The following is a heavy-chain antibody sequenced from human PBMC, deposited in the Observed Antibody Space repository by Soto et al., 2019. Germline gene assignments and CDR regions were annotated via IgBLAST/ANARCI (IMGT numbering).Heavy chain of an antibody. CDR3: AHCTLHDDGDYAPGTAHVFDS. CDR2: IYGDNDK. D-gene: IGHD4-17*01. V-gene: IGHV2-5*02. Sequence: QITLKESGPSPVKPTQTLTVTCTFSGFSLSNSGVGVAWIRQPPGKALEWLALIYGDNDKRYSPSLKTRLTITKDTSKNQVVLTMTNMDPVDTATYYWAHCTLHDDGDYAPGTAHVFDSWGQGTLVTVSS. CDR1: GFSLSNSGVG. J-gene: IGHJ4*02.